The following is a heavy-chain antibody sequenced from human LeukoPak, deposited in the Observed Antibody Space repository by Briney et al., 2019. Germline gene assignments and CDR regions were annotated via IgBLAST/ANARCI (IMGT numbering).Heavy chain of an antibody. CDR1: RFNVNNYW. CDR2: INEDGRVT. J-gene: IGHJ4*02. CDR3: ARGVVSATKLEY. D-gene: IGHD2-21*01. V-gene: IGHV3-74*01. Sequence: GGSLRLSCTASRFNVNNYWMHCIRQAPGKGLVWVSRINEDGRVTSYAGSVRGRFTISRDSVENTLHLQMNSLRAEDTAVYHGARGVVSATKLEYWGQGTLVTVSS.